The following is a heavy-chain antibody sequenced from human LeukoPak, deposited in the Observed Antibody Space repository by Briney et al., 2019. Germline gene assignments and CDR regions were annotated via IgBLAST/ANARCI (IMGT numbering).Heavy chain of an antibody. Sequence: PGGSLRLSCAASGFTVSSNFLSWVRQPPGKGMEWVSDIYSGGSTYYADSVKGRFTISRDNSKNTLFLQMNSLRAEDTAVYYCAKDRAQQLVLDFWGQGTLVTVSS. D-gene: IGHD6-13*01. CDR1: GFTVSSNF. V-gene: IGHV3-53*01. CDR2: IYSGGST. J-gene: IGHJ4*02. CDR3: AKDRAQQLVLDF.